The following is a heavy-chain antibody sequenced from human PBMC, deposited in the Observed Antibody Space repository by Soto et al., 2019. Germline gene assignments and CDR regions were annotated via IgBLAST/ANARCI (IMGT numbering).Heavy chain of an antibody. V-gene: IGHV5-51*01. CDR3: AIQPPYGMDV. CDR2: IYPGDSDT. J-gene: IGHJ6*02. Sequence: GESLKLSCKGSGYSFTSYWVGWVRQMPGKGLEWMGIIYPGDSDTRYSPSFQGQVTISAEKSISTAYLQWSSLKASDTAMYYSAIQPPYGMDVWGQGTKVTVFS. CDR1: GYSFTSYW.